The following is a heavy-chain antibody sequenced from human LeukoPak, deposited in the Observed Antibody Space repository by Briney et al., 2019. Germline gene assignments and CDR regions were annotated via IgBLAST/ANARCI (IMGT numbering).Heavy chain of an antibody. CDR1: GFTFSSYS. D-gene: IGHD3-3*01. Sequence: GGSLRLSCAASGFTFSSYSMNWVRQAPGKGLEWVSSIRSSSSYIYYADSVKGRFTISRDNAKNSLYLQMNSLRAEDTAVYYCARASSIFGVVRGAFDIWGQGTMVTVSS. CDR3: ARASSIFGVVRGAFDI. CDR2: IRSSSSYI. V-gene: IGHV3-21*01. J-gene: IGHJ3*02.